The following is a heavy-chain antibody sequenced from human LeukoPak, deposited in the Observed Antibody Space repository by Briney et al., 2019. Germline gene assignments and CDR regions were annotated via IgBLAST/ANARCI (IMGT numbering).Heavy chain of an antibody. CDR3: AELGITMIGGV. D-gene: IGHD3-10*02. V-gene: IGHV3-48*04. CDR1: GFTFSSYW. Sequence: GGSLRLSCVASGFTFSSYWMSWVRQAPGKGLEWVSYISSSGSTIYYADSVKGRFTISRDNAKNSLYLQMNSLRAEDTAVYYCAELGITMIGGVWGKGTTVTISS. J-gene: IGHJ6*04. CDR2: ISSSGSTI.